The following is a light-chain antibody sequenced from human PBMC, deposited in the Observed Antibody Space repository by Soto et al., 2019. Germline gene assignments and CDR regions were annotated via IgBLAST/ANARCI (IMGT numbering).Light chain of an antibody. J-gene: IGKJ5*01. CDR1: QSVSSY. Sequence: EIVLTQSPATLSLSPGERAPLSCRASQSVSSYLAWYQQRPGQAPRLLINDASRRATGIPDRFSGSGSGADFTLTISSLEPEDFAVYYCQQRSSWPITFGQGTRLEI. V-gene: IGKV3-11*01. CDR2: DAS. CDR3: QQRSSWPIT.